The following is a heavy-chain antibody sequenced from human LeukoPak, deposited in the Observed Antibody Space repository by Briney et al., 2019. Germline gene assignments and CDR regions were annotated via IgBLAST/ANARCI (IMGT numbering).Heavy chain of an antibody. D-gene: IGHD4-23*01. CDR1: GFTFSSYE. J-gene: IGHJ4*02. V-gene: IGHV3-48*03. CDR3: ARDYGGSPPFDS. Sequence: GGSLRLSCAASGFTFSSYEMHWVRQAPGKGLEWISYISSSDSTIYYADSVKGRFTISRDNAKNSLYLQMNSLRAEDTAVYYCARDYGGSPPFDSWGQGTLVTVSS. CDR2: ISSSDSTI.